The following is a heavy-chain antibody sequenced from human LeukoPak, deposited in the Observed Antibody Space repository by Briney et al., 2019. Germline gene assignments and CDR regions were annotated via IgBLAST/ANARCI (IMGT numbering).Heavy chain of an antibody. CDR2: ISGSGGST. D-gene: IGHD6-13*01. V-gene: IGHV3-23*01. Sequence: GGALRLSCAASGFTYSSYAMTWVRQAPGKGLEWVSAISGSGGSTYYAGSVKGRFTISRDNSKNTLYLQMNSLRAEDTAVYYCARDLDSGTWYRGFDYWGQGTLITVSS. CDR3: ARDLDSGTWYRGFDY. CDR1: GFTYSSYA. J-gene: IGHJ4*02.